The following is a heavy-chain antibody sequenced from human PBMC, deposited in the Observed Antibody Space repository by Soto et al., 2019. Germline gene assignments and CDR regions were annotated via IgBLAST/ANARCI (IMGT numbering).Heavy chain of an antibody. CDR1: GFIFNEYG. Sequence: QVQLVESGGGVVQPGRSLRLSCAASGFIFNEYGMHWVRQAPGKGLERVAVIWYDGSNKYYADSVKGRFTFSRDNSKNTMSLQMNSLRAEDTAVYYCARWGCSGSNCNLNQRSFDLWGQGTIVTVSS. CDR2: IWYDGSNK. D-gene: IGHD2-15*01. CDR3: ARWGCSGSNCNLNQRSFDL. V-gene: IGHV3-33*03. J-gene: IGHJ4*02.